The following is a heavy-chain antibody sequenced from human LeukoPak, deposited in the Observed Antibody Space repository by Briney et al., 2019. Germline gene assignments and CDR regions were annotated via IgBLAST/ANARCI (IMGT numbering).Heavy chain of an antibody. CDR1: DGSISSSSYY. CDR2: IYYSGST. J-gene: IGHJ4*02. CDR3: AGIAAAGTLGY. V-gene: IGHV4-39*07. D-gene: IGHD6-13*01. Sequence: SETLSLTCTVSDGSISSSSYYWGWIRQPPGKGLEWIGSIYYSGSTYYNPSLKSRVTISVDTSKNQFSLKLSSVTAADTAVYYCAGIAAAGTLGYWGQGTLVTVSS.